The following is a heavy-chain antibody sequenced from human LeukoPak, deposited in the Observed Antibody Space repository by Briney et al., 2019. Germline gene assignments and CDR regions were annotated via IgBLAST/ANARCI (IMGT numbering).Heavy chain of an antibody. CDR1: GGSFSGYY. V-gene: IGHV4-34*01. J-gene: IGHJ5*02. CDR2: INHSGST. D-gene: IGHD2-2*01. Sequence: PSETLSPTCAVYGGSFSGYYWSWIRQPPGKGLEWIGEINHSGSTNYNPSLKSRVTISVDTSKNQFSLKLSSVTAADTAVYYCAGGDCSSTSCSGMRNWFDPWGQGTLVTVSS. CDR3: AGGDCSSTSCSGMRNWFDP.